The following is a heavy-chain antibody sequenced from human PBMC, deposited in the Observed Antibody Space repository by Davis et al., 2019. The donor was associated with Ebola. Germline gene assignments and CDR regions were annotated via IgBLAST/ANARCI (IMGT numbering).Heavy chain of an antibody. CDR1: GFTFSSYA. V-gene: IGHV3-30-3*01. Sequence: PGGSLRLSCAASGFTFSSYAMHWVRQAPGKGLEWVAVISYDGSNKYYADSVKGRFTISRDNSKNTLYLQMNSLRAEDTAVYYCARETVTGVYYYGMDVWGKGTTVTVSS. J-gene: IGHJ6*04. CDR3: ARETVTGVYYYGMDV. CDR2: ISYDGSNK. D-gene: IGHD4-17*01.